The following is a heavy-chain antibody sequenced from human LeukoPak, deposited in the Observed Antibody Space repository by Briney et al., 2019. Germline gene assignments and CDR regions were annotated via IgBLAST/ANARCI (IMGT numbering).Heavy chain of an antibody. D-gene: IGHD3-3*01. Sequence: SETLSLTCTVSGGSISSYYWSWIRQPPGKGLEWIGYIYYSGSTNYNPSLKSRVTISVDTSKNQFSLKLSSVTAADTAVYYCARSSYYDFWSGYYYFDYWGQGTLVTVSS. CDR1: GGSISSYY. CDR3: ARSSYYDFWSGYYYFDY. V-gene: IGHV4-59*08. J-gene: IGHJ4*02. CDR2: IYYSGST.